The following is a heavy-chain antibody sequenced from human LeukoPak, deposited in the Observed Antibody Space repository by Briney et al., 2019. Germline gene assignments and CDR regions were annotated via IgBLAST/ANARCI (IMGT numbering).Heavy chain of an antibody. J-gene: IGHJ3*02. CDR2: IRSSGSTI. V-gene: IGHV3-48*03. D-gene: IGHD3-10*01. CDR1: GFTFSSYE. CDR3: ARELGGVLWFGELSWRSDAFDI. Sequence: GGSLRLSCAASGFTFSSYEMNWVRQAPGKGLEWVSYIRSSGSTIYYADSVKGRFTISRDNAKNSLYLQMNSLRAEDTAVYYCARELGGVLWFGELSWRSDAFDIWGQGTMVTVSS.